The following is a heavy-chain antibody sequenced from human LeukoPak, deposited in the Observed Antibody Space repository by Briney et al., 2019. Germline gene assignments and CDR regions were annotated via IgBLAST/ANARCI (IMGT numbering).Heavy chain of an antibody. J-gene: IGHJ4*02. CDR3: SRGLARPIELYYFDY. Sequence: ASGKVSGKASGYTFTGYDMQWGRQAPGQGLGWRGGIAPNSGGTNYAQQFQGRVTKTGDTSLGITYMEPSRLTSDDSTLYFWSRGLARPIELYYFDYWGQGSLVTVFS. CDR1: GYTFTGYD. D-gene: IGHD6-19*01. V-gene: IGHV1-2*02. CDR2: IAPNSGGT.